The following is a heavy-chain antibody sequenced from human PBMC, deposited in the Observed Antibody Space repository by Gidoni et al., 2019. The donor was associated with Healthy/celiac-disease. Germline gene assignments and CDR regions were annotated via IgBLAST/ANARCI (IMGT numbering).Heavy chain of an antibody. V-gene: IGHV4-31*03. D-gene: IGHD4-17*01. CDR3: ARVPAYGDYEGTFDI. J-gene: IGHJ3*02. Sequence: QVQLQESGPGLVKTSQTLSLTRNVSGGYSRSGGYSWSWIRQHPGKGLEWVGYIYYSWSTYYNPSLKSRVTISGDTSKNQVSLKMSSVTAADTYVYYCARVPAYGDYEGTFDIWGQGTMVTVSS. CDR2: IYYSWST. CDR1: GGYSRSGGYS.